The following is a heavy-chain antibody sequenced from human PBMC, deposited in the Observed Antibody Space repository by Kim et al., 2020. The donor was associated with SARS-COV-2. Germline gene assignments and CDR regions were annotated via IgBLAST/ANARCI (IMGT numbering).Heavy chain of an antibody. CDR1: GFTFSSYG. D-gene: IGHD3-10*01. Sequence: GGSLRLSCAASGFTFSSYGMHWVRQAPGKGLEWVAVISYDGSNKYHADSVKGRFTISRDNSKNTLYLQMNSLRAEDTAVYYCAKDRGGFTWFDPWGQGTL. CDR3: AKDRGGFTWFDP. CDR2: ISYDGSNK. V-gene: IGHV3-30*18. J-gene: IGHJ5*02.